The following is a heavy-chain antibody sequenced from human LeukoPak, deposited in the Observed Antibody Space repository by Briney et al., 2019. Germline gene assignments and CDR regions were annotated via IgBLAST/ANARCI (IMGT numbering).Heavy chain of an antibody. CDR2: ISTSNSLT. Sequence: GASVKVSCKASGYTFSSYGISWVRQAPGQGLEWVGWISTSNSLTRYPEKFQDRVTLTTDASTITAYMELRSLRSDDAAVYYCARPTASYDTLDIWGQGTRVTVSS. CDR1: GYTFSSYG. D-gene: IGHD1-26*01. CDR3: ARPTASYDTLDI. J-gene: IGHJ3*02. V-gene: IGHV1-18*01.